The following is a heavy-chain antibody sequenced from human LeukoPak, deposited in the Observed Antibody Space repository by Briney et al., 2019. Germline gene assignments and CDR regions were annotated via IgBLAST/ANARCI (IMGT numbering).Heavy chain of an antibody. CDR2: ISGSGGST. V-gene: IGHV3-23*01. CDR3: ARTGGSYPYYFEY. D-gene: IGHD1-26*01. CDR1: GFTFSSYG. Sequence: GGSLRLSCAASGFTFSSYGMSWVRQAPGKGLEWVSAISGSGGSTYYADSVKGRFTLSRDNAKNSLYLQMNSLRAEDTAVYYCARTGGSYPYYFEYWGQGTLVTVSS. J-gene: IGHJ4*02.